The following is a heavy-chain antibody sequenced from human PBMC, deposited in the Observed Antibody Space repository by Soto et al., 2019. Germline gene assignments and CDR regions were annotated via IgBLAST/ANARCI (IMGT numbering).Heavy chain of an antibody. Sequence: ASVKVSCKASGYTFTSYAMHWVRQAPGQRLEWMGWINAGNGNTKYSQKFQGRVTITRDTSASTAYMELSSLRSDDTAVYYCARDGWQLVEYFQHWGQGTRVTVSS. CDR2: INAGNGNT. CDR3: ARDGWQLVEYFQH. V-gene: IGHV1-3*01. J-gene: IGHJ1*01. CDR1: GYTFTSYA. D-gene: IGHD6-13*01.